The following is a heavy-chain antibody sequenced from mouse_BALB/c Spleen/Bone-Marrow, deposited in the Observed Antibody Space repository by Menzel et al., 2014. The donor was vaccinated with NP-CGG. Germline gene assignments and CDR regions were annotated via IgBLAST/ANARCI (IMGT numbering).Heavy chain of an antibody. CDR3: ARGIYYDSTWFAY. V-gene: IGHV1-67*01. CDR2: ISTYSGNT. CDR1: GYTFTGYA. Sequence: ESGPELVRPGVSVKISCKGSGYTFTGYAMHWVKQSHAKSLEWIGVISTYSGNTNYNQKFKGRATMTVDKSSSTAYMELARLTSEDSAIYYCARGIYYDSTWFAYWGQGTLVTVSA. D-gene: IGHD2-4*01. J-gene: IGHJ3*01.